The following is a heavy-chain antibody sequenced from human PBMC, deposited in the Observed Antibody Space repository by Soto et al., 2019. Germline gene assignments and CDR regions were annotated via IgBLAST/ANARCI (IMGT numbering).Heavy chain of an antibody. V-gene: IGHV3-9*01. Sequence: GGSLRLSCAASGFTFDDYAMHWVRQAPGKGLEWVSGISWNSGSIGYADSVKGRFTISRDNAKNSLYLQMNSLRAEDTALYYCAKAGGSYDFWSGYYRGDYYYYMDVWGKGTTVTVSS. CDR3: AKAGGSYDFWSGYYRGDYYYYMDV. CDR2: ISWNSGSI. J-gene: IGHJ6*03. CDR1: GFTFDDYA. D-gene: IGHD3-3*01.